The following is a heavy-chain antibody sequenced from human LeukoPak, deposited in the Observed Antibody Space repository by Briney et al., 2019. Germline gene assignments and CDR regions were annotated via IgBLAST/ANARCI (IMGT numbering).Heavy chain of an antibody. CDR2: INPNTGGT. CDR1: GYTFTDYY. D-gene: IGHD5-24*01. CDR3: ARGGHGHTQNDY. V-gene: IGHV1-2*02. Sequence: ASVKVSCKASGYTFTDYYMHWVRQAPGQGLEWMGWINPNTGGTNYAQSFQGRVTMTRDTSITTSYMELSNLLFDDTALYYCARGGHGHTQNDYWGQGTLVTVSS. J-gene: IGHJ4*02.